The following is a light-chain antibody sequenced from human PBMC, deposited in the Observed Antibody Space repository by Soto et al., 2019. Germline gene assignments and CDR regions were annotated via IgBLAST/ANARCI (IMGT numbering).Light chain of an antibody. CDR3: QQSNSYPWT. J-gene: IGKJ1*01. CDR1: QSISRL. V-gene: IGKV1-5*03. CDR2: KAS. Sequence: DIQMTQSPSTLSASVGDRVTITCRASQSISRLLAWCQQKPGKAPKLLIYKASSLGSGVPSRFSGSGSGTEFTLTISSLQPDDFATYYCQQSNSYPWTFGQGTKVEIK.